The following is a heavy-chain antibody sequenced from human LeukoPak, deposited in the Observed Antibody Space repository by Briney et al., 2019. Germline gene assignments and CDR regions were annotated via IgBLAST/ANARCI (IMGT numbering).Heavy chain of an antibody. Sequence: PGGSLRLSCAASGFTFSSYAMHWVRQAPGKGLEWVSLIYRGGSTNYADSVKGRFIISRDNSKNTLYLQMNSLRADDTAVYYCARDGAYSWGQGTLVTVSS. J-gene: IGHJ4*02. CDR2: IYRGGST. V-gene: IGHV3-53*01. CDR1: GFTFSSYA. CDR3: ARDGAYS.